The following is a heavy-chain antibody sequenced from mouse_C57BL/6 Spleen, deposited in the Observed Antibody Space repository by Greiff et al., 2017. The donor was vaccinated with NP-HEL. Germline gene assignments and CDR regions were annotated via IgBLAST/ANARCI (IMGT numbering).Heavy chain of an antibody. V-gene: IGHV1-55*01. CDR1: GYTFTSYW. Sequence: QVQLQQPGAELVKPGASVKMSCKASGYTFTSYWITWVKQRPGQGLEWIGDIYPGSGSTNYNEKFKSKAPLTVDTASSTAYMPLSSLTSEDSAVYYCARLGYDYDAYWGQGTTLTVSS. CDR3: ARLGYDYDAY. D-gene: IGHD2-4*01. J-gene: IGHJ2*01. CDR2: IYPGSGST.